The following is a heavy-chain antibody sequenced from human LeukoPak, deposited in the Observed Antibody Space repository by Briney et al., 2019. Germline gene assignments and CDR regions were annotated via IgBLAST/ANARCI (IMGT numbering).Heavy chain of an antibody. D-gene: IGHD2-2*03. Sequence: PSETLSLTCAVYAESFSGYSYIWIRQPPGKGLDWIGKINHSGSTNYNPSLRSRVTISINTSTKQFSLQLSSVTAADTAVYYCARGPDGYCSSASCQHYFDYWGQGTLVTVSS. CDR3: ARGPDGYCSSASCQHYFDY. CDR2: INHSGST. V-gene: IGHV4-34*01. J-gene: IGHJ4*02. CDR1: AESFSGYS.